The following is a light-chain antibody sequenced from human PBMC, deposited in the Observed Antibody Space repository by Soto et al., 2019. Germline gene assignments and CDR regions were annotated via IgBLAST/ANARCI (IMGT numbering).Light chain of an antibody. CDR3: SSHAGSINLI. CDR2: EVN. J-gene: IGLJ2*01. V-gene: IGLV2-8*01. CDR1: SSDVGGYNF. Sequence: QSVLTQPPSASGSPGQSVTIPCTGTSSDVGGYNFVSWYQQHPGKAPKLMIYEVNKRPSGVPDRFSGSKSGNTASLTVSGLRAEDEADYYCSSHAGSINLIFGGGTKLTVL.